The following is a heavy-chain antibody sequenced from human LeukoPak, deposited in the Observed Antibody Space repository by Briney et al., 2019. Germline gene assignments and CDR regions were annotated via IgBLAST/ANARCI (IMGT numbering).Heavy chain of an antibody. J-gene: IGHJ4*02. CDR1: GDTISGYY. CDR2: IYSSGTT. Sequence: PSETLSLTCTVSGDTISGYYWSWIRQPPGEGLEWIGHIYSSGTTSYNPSLKSRVTISVDTSKNFFSLKLRSVTAADTAVYYCARGRQFSTYWGQGTLVTVSS. D-gene: IGHD5-24*01. CDR3: ARGRQFSTY. V-gene: IGHV4-59*01.